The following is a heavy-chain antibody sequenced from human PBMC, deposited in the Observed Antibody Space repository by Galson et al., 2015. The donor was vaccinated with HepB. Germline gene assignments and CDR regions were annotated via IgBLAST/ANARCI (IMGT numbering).Heavy chain of an antibody. Sequence: SLRLSCAASGFTFSSYAMHWVRQAPGKGLEWVSSISSSSSYIYYADSVKGRFTISRDNAKNSLYLQMNSLRAEDTAVYYCARESVGSSSLWGQGTLVTVSS. J-gene: IGHJ4*02. V-gene: IGHV3-21*01. CDR1: GFTFSSYA. CDR3: ARESVGSSSL. CDR2: ISSSSSYI. D-gene: IGHD6-6*01.